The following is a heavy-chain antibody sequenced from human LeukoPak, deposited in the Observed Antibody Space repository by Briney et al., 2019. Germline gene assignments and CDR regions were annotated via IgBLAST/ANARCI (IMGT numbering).Heavy chain of an antibody. CDR2: ISYSGST. J-gene: IGHJ2*01. V-gene: IGHV4-59*08. Sequence: SETRSLTCTVSGGSISSYSWSWIRQPPGKGLEWIGYISYSGSTNYSPSLKSRVTMSVDTSKNHFSLKLSSVTAADTAVYYCARREYYYGSGSGGDWYFDLWGRGTLVTVSS. D-gene: IGHD3-10*01. CDR1: GGSISSYS. CDR3: ARREYYYGSGSGGDWYFDL.